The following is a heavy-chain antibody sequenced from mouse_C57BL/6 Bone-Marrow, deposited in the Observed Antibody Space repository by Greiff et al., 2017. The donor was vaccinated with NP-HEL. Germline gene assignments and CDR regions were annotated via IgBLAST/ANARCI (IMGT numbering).Heavy chain of an antibody. CDR3: TRDHPLYSLFDY. CDR1: GFTFSSYA. V-gene: IGHV5-9-1*02. D-gene: IGHD2-1*01. Sequence: EVQRVESGEGLVKPGGSLKLSCAASGFTFSSYAMSWVRQTPEKRLEWVAYISSGGDYIYYADTVKGRFTISRDNARNTLYLQMSSLKSEDTAMYYCTRDHPLYSLFDYWGQGTTLTVSS. CDR2: ISSGGDYI. J-gene: IGHJ2*01.